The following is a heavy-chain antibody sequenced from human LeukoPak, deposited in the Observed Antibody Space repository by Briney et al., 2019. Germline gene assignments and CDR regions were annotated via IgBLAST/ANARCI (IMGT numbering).Heavy chain of an antibody. CDR3: AELGITMIGGV. CDR2: ISSSGSTI. Sequence: GGSLRLSCAASGFIFNNYGMNWVRQAPGKGLEWVSYISSSGSTIYYADSVKGRFTISRDSAKNSLYLQMNSLRAEDTAVYYCAELGITMIGGVWGKGTTVTISS. V-gene: IGHV3-48*04. CDR1: GFIFNNYG. J-gene: IGHJ6*04. D-gene: IGHD3-10*02.